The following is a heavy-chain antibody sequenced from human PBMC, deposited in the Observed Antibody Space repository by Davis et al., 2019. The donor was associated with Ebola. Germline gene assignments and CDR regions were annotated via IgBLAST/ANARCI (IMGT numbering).Heavy chain of an antibody. Sequence: PGGSLRLSCTASGFTFGDYAMSWVRQAPGKGLEWVANIKQDGSEKYYVDSVKGRFTISRDNAKNSLYLQMNSLRAEDTAVYYCASITMIVVVTPGYAFDIWGQGTMVTVSS. CDR2: IKQDGSEK. V-gene: IGHV3-7*03. CDR3: ASITMIVVVTPGYAFDI. D-gene: IGHD3-22*01. CDR1: GFTFGDYA. J-gene: IGHJ3*02.